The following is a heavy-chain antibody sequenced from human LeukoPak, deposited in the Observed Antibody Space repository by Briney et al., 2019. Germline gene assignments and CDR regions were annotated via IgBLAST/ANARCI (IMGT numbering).Heavy chain of an antibody. CDR1: GFIFSTYD. J-gene: IGHJ4*02. V-gene: IGHV3-30*04. CDR3: ARDAPRFGDSLDY. D-gene: IGHD3-16*01. CDR2: ISYDGSNK. Sequence: PGRSLRLSCAASGFIFSTYDMHWVRQAPGKGLEWVTFISYDGSNKFYADSVKGRFTISRDNSKNTLSLQMNSLRAEDTAVYYCARDAPRFGDSLDYWGQGTLVTVSS.